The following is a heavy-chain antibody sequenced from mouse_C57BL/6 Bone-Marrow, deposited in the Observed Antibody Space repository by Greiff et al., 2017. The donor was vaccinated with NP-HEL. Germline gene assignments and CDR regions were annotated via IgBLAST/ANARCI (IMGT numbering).Heavy chain of an antibody. CDR2: IHPNSGST. CDR1: GYTFTSYW. Sequence: VQLQQPGAELVKPGASVKLSCKASGYTFTSYWMHWVKQRPGQGLEWIGMIHPNSGSTNYNEKFKSKATLTVDKSSSTAYRQLSSLTSEDSAVYYCARSDGYPSWFAYWGQGTLVTVSA. J-gene: IGHJ3*01. D-gene: IGHD2-3*01. V-gene: IGHV1-64*01. CDR3: ARSDGYPSWFAY.